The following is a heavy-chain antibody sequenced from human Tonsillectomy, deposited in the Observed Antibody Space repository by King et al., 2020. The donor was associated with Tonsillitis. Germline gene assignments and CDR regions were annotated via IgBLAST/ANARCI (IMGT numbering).Heavy chain of an antibody. V-gene: IGHV1-69*01. CDR3: ALGYCTGGSCYPDWYFDL. D-gene: IGHD2-15*01. Sequence: QLVQSGAEVKKPGSSVKVSCKASGGTFSSFGISWVRQAPGQGLEWMGGIIPIFGTPNYAQKFQGRVTISADESTSTAHMELSSLPYEDTAVYYCALGYCTGGSCYPDWYFDLWGRGTQVTVSS. CDR1: GGTFSSFG. CDR2: IIPIFGTP. J-gene: IGHJ2*01.